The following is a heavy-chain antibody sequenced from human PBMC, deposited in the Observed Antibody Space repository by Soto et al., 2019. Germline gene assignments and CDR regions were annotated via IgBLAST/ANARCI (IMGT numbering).Heavy chain of an antibody. CDR3: ARLPASGNPNGGALDV. CDR2: IYPGDSDT. D-gene: IGHD2-21*01. CDR1: GCNFMNYC. J-gene: IGHJ3*01. Sequence: GESLKISCKDSGCNFMNYCIAWVRQMPGKGLEWMAIIYPGDSDTRYSPSSQGQVTISTDNSINTAYLQLRSLKSSDTAIYYCARLPASGNPNGGALDVWGQGTVVTVSS. V-gene: IGHV5-51*01.